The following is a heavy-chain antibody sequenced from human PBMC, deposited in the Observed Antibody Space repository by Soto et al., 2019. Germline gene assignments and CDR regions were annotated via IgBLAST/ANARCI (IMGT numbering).Heavy chain of an antibody. Sequence: PGGSLRLSCAASGFTFDDYAMHWVRQAPGKGLEWVSGISWNSGSIGYADSVKGRFTISRDNAKNSLYLQMNSLRAEDTALYYCAKDGAARFYGMDVWGQGTTVTVSS. J-gene: IGHJ6*02. CDR2: ISWNSGSI. V-gene: IGHV3-9*01. CDR3: AKDGAARFYGMDV. CDR1: GFTFDDYA. D-gene: IGHD6-6*01.